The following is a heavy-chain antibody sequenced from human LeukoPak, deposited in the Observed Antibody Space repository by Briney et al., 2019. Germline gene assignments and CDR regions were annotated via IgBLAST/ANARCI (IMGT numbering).Heavy chain of an antibody. CDR1: GFTLNTYA. CDR2: ISGSGGSA. V-gene: IGHV3-23*01. D-gene: IGHD4-23*01. Sequence: PGGSLRLSCAASGFTLNTYAMNWVRQVPGKGLEWVSAISGSGGSAYYADSVKGRFTISRDNSKNTLYLQMNSLRAEDTAVYYCAKDGPTVVTPSNYWGQGTLVTGSS. CDR3: AKDGPTVVTPSNY. J-gene: IGHJ4*02.